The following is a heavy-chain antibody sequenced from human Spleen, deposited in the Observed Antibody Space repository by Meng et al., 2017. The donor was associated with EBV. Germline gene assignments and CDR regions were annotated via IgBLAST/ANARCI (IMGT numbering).Heavy chain of an antibody. Sequence: QRRGSGPGQGRPSETLSLTCTGSGDSISSFYYWGWIRQPPGRGLEWIGSVHYTGSTYYSPSLKSRVTVSVDTSKNQFSLRLTSVTAADTAVYYCARPFPSWQSPRLDPFGAWGQGTLVTVSS. CDR2: VHYTGST. CDR1: GDSISSFYY. V-gene: IGHV4-39*01. CDR3: ARPFPSWQSPRLDPFGA. J-gene: IGHJ5*02. D-gene: IGHD6-19*01.